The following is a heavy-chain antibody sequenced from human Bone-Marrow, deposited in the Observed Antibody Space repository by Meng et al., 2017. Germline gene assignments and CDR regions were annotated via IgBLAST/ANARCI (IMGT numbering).Heavy chain of an antibody. CDR1: GGSISSSNW. V-gene: IGHV4-4*02. CDR2: IQHSGST. D-gene: IGHD3-22*01. CDR3: ARIPDYDTSAS. Sequence: QVQLPESGPGPVKPSGTLSLTCAVSGGSISSSNWWRGVRQPPGKGLEWIGEIQHSGSTNYNPSLQSRVTISVDKSRNQFSLKLSSVTAADTAVYYCARIPDYDTSASWGQGSLVTVSS. J-gene: IGHJ5*02.